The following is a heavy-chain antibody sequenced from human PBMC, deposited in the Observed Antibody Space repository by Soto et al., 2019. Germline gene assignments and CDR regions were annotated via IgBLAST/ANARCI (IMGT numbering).Heavy chain of an antibody. CDR1: GGTFSSYA. D-gene: IGHD2-15*01. V-gene: IGHV1-69*01. CDR2: IIPIFGTA. CDR3: ARSQGGSSSLDIYYYYYYGMDV. J-gene: IGHJ6*02. Sequence: QVQLVQSGAEVKKPGSSVKVSCKAPGGTFSSYAISWVRQAPGQGLEWMGGIIPIFGTAKYAQKFQGRVKITAEESTSTGYMELSSRRSEDTAVYYCARSQGGSSSLDIYYYYYYGMDVWGQGTTVTVSS.